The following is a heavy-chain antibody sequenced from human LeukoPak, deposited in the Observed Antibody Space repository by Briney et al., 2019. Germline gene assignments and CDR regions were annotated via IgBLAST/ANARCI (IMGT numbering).Heavy chain of an antibody. CDR2: ISGSGGST. CDR3: AKVPNWGSLYFDY. J-gene: IGHJ4*02. D-gene: IGHD7-27*01. Sequence: SAISGSGGSTYYADSVKGRFTISRDNSKNTLYLQMNSLRAEDTAVYYCAKVPNWGSLYFDYWGQGTLVTVSS. V-gene: IGHV3-23*01.